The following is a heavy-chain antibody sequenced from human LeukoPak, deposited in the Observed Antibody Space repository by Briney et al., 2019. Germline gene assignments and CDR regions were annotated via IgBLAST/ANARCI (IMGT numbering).Heavy chain of an antibody. D-gene: IGHD3-22*01. CDR2: ISSSSSYI. CDR3: AKAKDPSYYYDSSGYDR. V-gene: IGHV3-21*04. Sequence: GGSLRLSCAASGFTFSSYSMNWVRQAPGKGLEWVSSISSSSSYIYYADSVKGRFTISRDNAKNSLYLQMNSLRAEDTAVYYCAKAKDPSYYYDSSGYDRWGQGTLVTVSS. CDR1: GFTFSSYS. J-gene: IGHJ5*02.